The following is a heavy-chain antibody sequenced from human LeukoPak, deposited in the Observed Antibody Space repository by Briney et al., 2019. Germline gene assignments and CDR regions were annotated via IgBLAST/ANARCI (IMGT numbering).Heavy chain of an antibody. CDR3: ARDTYYYGSGTYYFNY. V-gene: IGHV4-4*07. J-gene: IGHJ4*02. Sequence: PSETLSLTCTVSGGSISSYYWTWIRQPAGKGLEWIGRTHTSGSTNYNPSLKSRVTMSVDTSKNQFSLKLSSVTAADTAVYYCARDTYYYGSGTYYFNYWGQRTLVTVSS. CDR1: GGSISSYY. D-gene: IGHD3-10*01. CDR2: THTSGST.